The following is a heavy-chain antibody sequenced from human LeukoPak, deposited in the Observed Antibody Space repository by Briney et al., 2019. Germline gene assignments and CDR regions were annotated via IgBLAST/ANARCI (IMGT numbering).Heavy chain of an antibody. CDR3: ARGWFDP. V-gene: IGHV3-53*01. CDR2: IYSGGST. J-gene: IGHJ5*02. Sequence: GGSLRLSCAASGFTFSSYSMNWVRQAPGKGLEWVSVIYSGGSTYYADSVKGRFTISRDNSKNTLYLQMNSLRAEDTAVYYCARGWFDPWGQGTLVTVSS. CDR1: GFTFSSYS.